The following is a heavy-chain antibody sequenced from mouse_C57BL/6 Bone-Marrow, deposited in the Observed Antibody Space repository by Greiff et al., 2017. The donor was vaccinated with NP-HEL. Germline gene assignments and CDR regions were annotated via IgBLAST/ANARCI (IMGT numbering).Heavy chain of an antibody. CDR1: GYTFTSYW. D-gene: IGHD3-2*02. CDR3: ARSRQLRLQFAY. J-gene: IGHJ3*01. CDR2: INPSNGGT. Sequence: VQLQQSGTELVKPGASVKLSCKASGYTFTSYWMHWVKQRPGQGLEWIGNINPSNGGTNYNEKFKSKATLTVDKSSSTAYMQLSSLTSEDSAVYYCARSRQLRLQFAYWGQGTLVTVSA. V-gene: IGHV1-53*01.